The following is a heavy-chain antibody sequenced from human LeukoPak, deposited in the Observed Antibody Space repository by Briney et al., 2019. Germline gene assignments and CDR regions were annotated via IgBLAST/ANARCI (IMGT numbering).Heavy chain of an antibody. CDR3: ARDVIYASEIYSYGDS. D-gene: IGHD3-16*01. J-gene: IGHJ4*02. CDR1: GLTVSTNY. Sequence: GGSLRLSCAASGLTVSTNYMSWVRQAPGKGLEWVSVIYRHGGTAYADSVQGRFSISRDNSKNTVYLQMNSLRAEDTAVYYCARDVIYASEIYSYGDSWGQGTLVTVSS. CDR2: IYRHGGT. V-gene: IGHV3-66*01.